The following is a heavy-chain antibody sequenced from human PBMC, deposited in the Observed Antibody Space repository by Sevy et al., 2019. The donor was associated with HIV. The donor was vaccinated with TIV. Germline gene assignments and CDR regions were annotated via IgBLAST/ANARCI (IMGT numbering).Heavy chain of an antibody. J-gene: IGHJ4*02. CDR2: IYYNGHI. CDR3: AGENAWGSGYS. Sequence: SETLSLTCTVSGGSITSLYWNWIRQPPGKGLEWIANIYYNGHINYNPSLKSRVTLSLHTSKNQFSLRLSSVTAADTAMYYCAGENAWGSGYSWGQGTLVTVSS. D-gene: IGHD6-19*01. CDR1: GGSITSLY. V-gene: IGHV4-59*08.